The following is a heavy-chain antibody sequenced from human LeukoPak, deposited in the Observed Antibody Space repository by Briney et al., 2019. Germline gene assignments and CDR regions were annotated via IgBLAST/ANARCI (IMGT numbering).Heavy chain of an antibody. D-gene: IGHD6-19*01. CDR1: GFTFSSYS. J-gene: IGHJ4*02. CDR2: ISSSSSYI. V-gene: IGHV3-21*01. Sequence: GGSLRLSCAASGFTFSSYSMNWVRQAPGKGLEWVSSISSSSSYIYYADSVKGRFTISRDNAKNSLYLQMNSLRAEDTAVYYCARSSSGWYRFDYWGQGTLVTVSS. CDR3: ARSSSGWYRFDY.